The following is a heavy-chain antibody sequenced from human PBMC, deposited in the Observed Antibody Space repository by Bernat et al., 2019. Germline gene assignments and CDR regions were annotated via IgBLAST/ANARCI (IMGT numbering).Heavy chain of an antibody. Sequence: VQLLESGGGLVQPGGSLRLSCAASGFTFSSYAMHWVRQAPGKGLEWVAVISYDGSNKYYADSVKGRFTISRDNSKNTLYLQMNSLRAEDTAVYYCARARIAARKSYYYYGMDVWGQGTTVTVSS. J-gene: IGHJ6*02. CDR1: GFTFSSYA. V-gene: IGHV3-30-3*01. D-gene: IGHD6-6*01. CDR3: ARARIAARKSYYYYGMDV. CDR2: ISYDGSNK.